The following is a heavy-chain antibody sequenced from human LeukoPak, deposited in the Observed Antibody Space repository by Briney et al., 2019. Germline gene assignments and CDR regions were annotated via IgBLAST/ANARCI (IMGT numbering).Heavy chain of an antibody. V-gene: IGHV1-8*01. Sequence: ASVKVSCKASGYTFTSYDINWVRQATGQGLEWMGWMNPNSGNTGYAQKFQGRVTMTRNTSISTAYMEMNSLRAEDTAVYYCAIYDSSGYYLSYWGQRTLVTVSS. CDR3: AIYDSSGYYLSY. CDR1: GYTFTSYD. D-gene: IGHD3-22*01. CDR2: MNPNSGNT. J-gene: IGHJ4*02.